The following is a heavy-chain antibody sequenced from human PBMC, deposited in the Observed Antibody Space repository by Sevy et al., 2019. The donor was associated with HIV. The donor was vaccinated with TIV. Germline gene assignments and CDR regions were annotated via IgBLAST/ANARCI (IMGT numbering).Heavy chain of an antibody. V-gene: IGHV4-34*01. J-gene: IGHJ4*02. CDR1: GGSFSGYY. CDR3: ASVQGGYSYGQDFDY. Sequence: SETLSLTFAVYGGSFSGYYWSWIRQPPGKGLEWIGEINHSGSTNYNPSLKSRVTISVDTSKNQFSLKLSSVTAADTAVYYCASVQGGYSYGQDFDYWGQGTLVTVSS. D-gene: IGHD5-18*01. CDR2: INHSGST.